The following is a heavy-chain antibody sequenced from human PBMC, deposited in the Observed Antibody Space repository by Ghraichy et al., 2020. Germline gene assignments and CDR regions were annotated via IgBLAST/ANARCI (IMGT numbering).Heavy chain of an antibody. V-gene: IGHV1-18*01. CDR2: ISIYNGHT. Sequence: KVSCKASGYTFTNYGISWVRQAPGQGLEWMGWISIYNGHTNYAQKFQGRVTMTTDTSTSTAYMELRSLRPDDTAVYYCARGIVVVPAAIMGDAFDIWGQGTMVTVSS. D-gene: IGHD2-2*01. CDR3: ARGIVVVPAAIMGDAFDI. CDR1: GYTFTNYG. J-gene: IGHJ3*02.